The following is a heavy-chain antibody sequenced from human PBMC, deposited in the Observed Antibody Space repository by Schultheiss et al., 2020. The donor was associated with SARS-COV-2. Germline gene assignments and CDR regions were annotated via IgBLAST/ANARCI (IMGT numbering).Heavy chain of an antibody. J-gene: IGHJ3*02. Sequence: SETLSLTCTVSGGSISSYYWSWIRQPPGKGLEWIGYIYYSGSTNYNPSLKSRVTISVDTSKNQFSLKLSSVTAADTAVYYCARAHLYYDILTGYYNRGAFDIWGQGTMVTVSS. V-gene: IGHV4-59*01. CDR1: GGSISSYY. CDR3: ARAHLYYDILTGYYNRGAFDI. CDR2: IYYSGST. D-gene: IGHD3-9*01.